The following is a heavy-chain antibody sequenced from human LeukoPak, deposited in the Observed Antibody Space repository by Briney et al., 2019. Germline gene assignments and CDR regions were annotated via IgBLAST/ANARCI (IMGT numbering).Heavy chain of an antibody. CDR3: ARDPHSYSSSWYFDY. Sequence: SVKVSCKASGGTFSSYAISWVRQAPGQGLEWMGGIILIFGTANYAQKFQGRVTITADESTSTAYMELSSLRSEDTAVYYCARDPHSYSSSWYFDYWGQGTLVTVSS. CDR2: IILIFGTA. CDR1: GGTFSSYA. D-gene: IGHD6-13*01. J-gene: IGHJ4*02. V-gene: IGHV1-69*13.